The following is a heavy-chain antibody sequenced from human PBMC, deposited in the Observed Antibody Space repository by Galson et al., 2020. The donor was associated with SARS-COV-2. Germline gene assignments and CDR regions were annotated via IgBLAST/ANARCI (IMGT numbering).Heavy chain of an antibody. V-gene: IGHV3-33*01. CDR3: ARDDDDILTGYYSGDYYYGMDV. CDR2: IWYDGSNK. CDR1: GFTFSSYG. Sequence: GGSLRLSCAASGFTFSSYGMHWVRQAPGKGLEWVAVIWYDGSNKYYADSVKGRFTISRDNSKNTLYLQMNSLRAEDTAVYYCARDDDDILTGYYSGDYYYGMDVWGQGTTVTVSS. J-gene: IGHJ6*02. D-gene: IGHD3-9*01.